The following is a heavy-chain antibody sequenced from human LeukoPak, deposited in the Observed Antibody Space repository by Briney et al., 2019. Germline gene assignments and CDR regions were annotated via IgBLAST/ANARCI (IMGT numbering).Heavy chain of an antibody. Sequence: PGGSLRLSCAASGFTFSSSEMNWVRQAPGKGLEWVSYISSSGSTIYYADSVKGRFTISRDNARNSLYLQMNSLRGEDTAVYYCARGPHPYSSGWYHFDYWGQGTLVTVSS. J-gene: IGHJ4*02. D-gene: IGHD6-19*01. CDR3: ARGPHPYSSGWYHFDY. CDR1: GFTFSSSE. V-gene: IGHV3-48*03. CDR2: ISSSGSTI.